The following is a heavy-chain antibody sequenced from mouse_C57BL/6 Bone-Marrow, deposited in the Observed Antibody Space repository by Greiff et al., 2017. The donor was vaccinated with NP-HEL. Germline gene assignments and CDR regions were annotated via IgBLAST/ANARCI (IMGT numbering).Heavy chain of an antibody. V-gene: IGHV1-55*01. Sequence: QVQLQQPGAELVKPGASVKMSCKASGYTFTSYWITWVKQRPGQGLEWIGDIYPGSGSTNYNEKFKGKATLTADKSSSTAYMQFSSLTSEDSAIYYCARRTHYWYFDVWGTGTTVTVSS. CDR2: IYPGSGST. CDR3: ARRTHYWYFDV. J-gene: IGHJ1*03. CDR1: GYTFTSYW.